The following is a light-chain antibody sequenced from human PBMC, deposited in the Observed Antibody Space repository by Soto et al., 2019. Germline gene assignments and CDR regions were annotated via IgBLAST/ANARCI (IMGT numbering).Light chain of an antibody. CDR2: TAS. V-gene: IGKV1-39*01. CDR3: QQSFSTWYT. CDR1: QSISSY. Sequence: DIQMTQSPSSLSASVGDRVTITCRASQSISSYLNWYQQKPGKAPKLLISTASNLQSVVPSRFSGSGSGTYFTLTISSLQPEDFATYFCQQSFSTWYTFGQGTKLEIK. J-gene: IGKJ2*01.